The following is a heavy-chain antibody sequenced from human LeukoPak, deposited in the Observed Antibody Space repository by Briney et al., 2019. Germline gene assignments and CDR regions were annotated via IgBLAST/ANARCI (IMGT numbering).Heavy chain of an antibody. CDR3: AKDDVLLWFGELMEGGAFDI. CDR2: ISYDGSNK. D-gene: IGHD3-10*01. CDR1: GFIFGDHA. V-gene: IGHV3-30*04. Sequence: GGSLRLSCFASGFIFGDHAMSWVRQAPGKGLEWVAVISYDGSNKYYADSVKGRFTISRDNSKNTLYLQMNSLRAEDTAVYYCAKDDVLLWFGELMEGGAFDIWGQGTMVTVSS. J-gene: IGHJ3*02.